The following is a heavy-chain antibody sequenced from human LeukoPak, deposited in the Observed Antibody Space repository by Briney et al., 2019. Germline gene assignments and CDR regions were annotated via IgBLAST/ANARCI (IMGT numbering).Heavy chain of an antibody. CDR3: ARLSGAPVRHPIYHFDY. CDR1: GYSISSGYY. V-gene: IGHV4-38-2*01. CDR2: VYHSGST. J-gene: IGHJ4*02. Sequence: SETLSLTCAVSGYSISSGYYWGWIRQPPGKGLEWIGNVYHSGSTYKNPSLKSRVSISLDTSNNQFSLKLTSVTAADTAIYYCARLSGAPVRHPIYHFDYWGQGALVTVSS. D-gene: IGHD1-26*01.